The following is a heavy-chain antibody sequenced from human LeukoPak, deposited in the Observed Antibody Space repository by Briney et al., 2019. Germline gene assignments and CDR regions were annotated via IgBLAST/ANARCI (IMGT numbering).Heavy chain of an antibody. V-gene: IGHV3-33*01. Sequence: PGGSLRLSCAASGFTFSSYGMHWVRQAPGKGLEWVAVIWYDGSNKYYADSVKGRFTISRDNSKNTLYLQMNSLRAEDTAVYYWARAAYDILTGWIGGFDYWGQGTLVTVSS. J-gene: IGHJ4*02. CDR2: IWYDGSNK. CDR3: ARAAYDILTGWIGGFDY. CDR1: GFTFSSYG. D-gene: IGHD3-9*01.